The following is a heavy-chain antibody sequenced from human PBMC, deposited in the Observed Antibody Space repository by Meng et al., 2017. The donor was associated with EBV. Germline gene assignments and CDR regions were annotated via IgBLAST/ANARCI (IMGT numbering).Heavy chain of an antibody. V-gene: IGHV1-69*01. CDR1: GGTFRSDV. J-gene: IGHJ4*02. CDR3: ASESGRGFTPDY. D-gene: IGHD3-10*01. CDR2: LIPMSDAP. Sequence: QVQVVQSGVWGKKQGSSVKVSCKTCGGTFRSDVVSWVRQAPGQGLEWMGGLIPMSDAPYYAQKFQDRVTITADESTSTHYMDLSGLRSEDTAVYYCASESGRGFTPDYWGQGTLVTVSS.